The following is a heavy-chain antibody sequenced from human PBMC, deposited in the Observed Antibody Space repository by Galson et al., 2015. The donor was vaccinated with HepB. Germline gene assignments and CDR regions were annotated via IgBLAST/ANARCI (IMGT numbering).Heavy chain of an antibody. V-gene: IGHV3-23*01. CDR3: AKGGGYGYCSSTSCYSRN. Sequence: SLRLSCAASGFTFSSYAMSWVRQAPGKGLEWVSAISGSGGSTYYADSVKGRFTISRDNSKNTLYLQMNSLRAEDKAVHYCAKGGGYGYCSSTSCYSRNWGQGTLVTVSS. D-gene: IGHD2-2*02. CDR1: GFTFSSYA. CDR2: ISGSGGST. J-gene: IGHJ4*02.